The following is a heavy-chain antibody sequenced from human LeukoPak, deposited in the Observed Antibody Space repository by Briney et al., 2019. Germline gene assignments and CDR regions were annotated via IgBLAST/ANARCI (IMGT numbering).Heavy chain of an antibody. Sequence: PGGSLRLSCAASGFTFSSYAMNWVRQAPGKGLEWVSVTSGSGGSTYYADSVKGRFTISRDNSKNTLYLQMNSLRAEDTAVYYCAKAFIFCSGVNCNLDYWGQGTLVTVPS. CDR3: AKAFIFCSGVNCNLDY. V-gene: IGHV3-23*01. CDR1: GFTFSSYA. J-gene: IGHJ4*02. D-gene: IGHD2-15*01. CDR2: TSGSGGST.